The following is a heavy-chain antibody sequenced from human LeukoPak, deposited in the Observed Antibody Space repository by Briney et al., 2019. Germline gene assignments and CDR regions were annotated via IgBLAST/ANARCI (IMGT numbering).Heavy chain of an antibody. CDR1: GYTFTSYG. CDR2: ISAYNGNT. V-gene: IGHV1-18*01. Sequence: ASVKVSCKASGYTFTSYGISWVRQAPGQGLEWMGWISAYNGNTNYAQKLQGRVTMTTYTSTSTAYMELRSLRSDDTAVYYCARPLFCSSTSCPPAFDPWGQGTLVTVSS. D-gene: IGHD2-2*01. CDR3: ARPLFCSSTSCPPAFDP. J-gene: IGHJ5*02.